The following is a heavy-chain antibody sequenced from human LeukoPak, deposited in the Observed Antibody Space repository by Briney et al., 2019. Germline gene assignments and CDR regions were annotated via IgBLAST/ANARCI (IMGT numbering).Heavy chain of an antibody. CDR2: INHSGST. V-gene: IGHV4-34*01. CDR1: GGSFSGYY. J-gene: IGHJ4*02. Sequence: PSETLSLTCAVYGGSFSGYYWSWIRQPPGKGLEWIGEINHSGSTNYNPSLKSRVTISVDTSKNQFSLKLSSVTAADTAVYYCARGLTILDYWGQGTLVTASS. CDR3: ARGLTILDY. D-gene: IGHD3-3*01.